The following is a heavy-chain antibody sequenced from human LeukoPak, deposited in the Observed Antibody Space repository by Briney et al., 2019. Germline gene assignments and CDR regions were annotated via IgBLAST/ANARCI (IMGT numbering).Heavy chain of an antibody. Sequence: GGSLRLSCAASGFTFSNYNMNWVRQAPGKGLEWVSYISSSSSTIYYADSVKGRFTISRDNSKNTLYLQMNSLRAEDTAVYYCARRAGGYSHPYDYWGQGILVTVSS. CDR3: ARRAGGYSHPYDY. D-gene: IGHD4-23*01. V-gene: IGHV3-48*01. CDR2: ISSSSSTI. CDR1: GFTFSNYN. J-gene: IGHJ4*02.